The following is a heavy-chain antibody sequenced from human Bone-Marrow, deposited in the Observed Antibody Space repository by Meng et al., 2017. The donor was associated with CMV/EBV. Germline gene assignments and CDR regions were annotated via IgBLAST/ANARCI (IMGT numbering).Heavy chain of an antibody. CDR2: IRYDGSNK. V-gene: IGHV3-30*02. Sequence: LSLTCASSGFTFSSCGMHWVRQAPGKGLEWVAFIRYDGSNKYYADSVKGRFTISRDNSKNTLYLQMNSLRAEDTAVYYCAKGLGYSSSGGGTDYWGQGKLVNVAS. D-gene: IGHD6-6*01. J-gene: IGHJ4*02. CDR3: AKGLGYSSSGGGTDY. CDR1: GFTFSSCG.